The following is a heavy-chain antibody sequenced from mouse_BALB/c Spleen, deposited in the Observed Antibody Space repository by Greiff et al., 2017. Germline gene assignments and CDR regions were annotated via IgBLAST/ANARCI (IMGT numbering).Heavy chain of an antibody. CDR3: ARGDYYGYGAMDY. V-gene: IGHV3-2*02. CDR1: GYSITSDYA. CDR2: ISYSGST. J-gene: IGHJ4*01. D-gene: IGHD1-2*01. Sequence: EVKLLESGPGLVKPSQSLSLTCTVTGYSITSDYAWNWIRQFPGNKLEWMGYISYSGSTSYNPSLKSRISITRDTSKNQFFLQLNSVTTEDTATYYCARGDYYGYGAMDYWGQGTSVTVSS.